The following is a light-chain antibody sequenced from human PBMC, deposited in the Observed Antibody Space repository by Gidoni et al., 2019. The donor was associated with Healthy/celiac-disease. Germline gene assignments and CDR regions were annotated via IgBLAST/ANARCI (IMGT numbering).Light chain of an antibody. V-gene: IGKV1-33*01. CDR2: DAS. CDR1: QDISNY. Sequence: DTQITQSPSSLSASVGDRVTITCQASQDISNYLNWYQQKPGKAPKLLIYDASNLETGVPSRFSGSGSGTDFTFTISSLQPEDIATYYCQQYDNLYSFGQGTKLEIK. J-gene: IGKJ2*03. CDR3: QQYDNLYS.